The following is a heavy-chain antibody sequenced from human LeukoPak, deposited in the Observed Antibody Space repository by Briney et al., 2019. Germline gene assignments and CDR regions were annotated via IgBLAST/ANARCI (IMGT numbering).Heavy chain of an antibody. J-gene: IGHJ4*02. D-gene: IGHD3-22*01. CDR2: ISWNSGSI. CDR3: AKANDYYDSSGSYRVPFDY. V-gene: IGHV3-9*01. CDR1: GFTFDDYV. Sequence: GGSLRLSCAASGFTFDDYVMHWVRQAPGKGLEWVSRISWNSGSIGYADSVKGRFTISRDNAKNSLYLQMNSLRAEDTALYYCAKANDYYDSSGSYRVPFDYWGQGTLVTVST.